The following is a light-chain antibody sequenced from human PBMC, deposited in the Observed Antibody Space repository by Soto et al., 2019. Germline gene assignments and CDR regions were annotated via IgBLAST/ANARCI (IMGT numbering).Light chain of an antibody. V-gene: IGLV2-14*01. CDR3: SSYTTSNTWV. Sequence: QSALTQPASVSGSPGQSITISCTGTSSDIGNYDFVSWYQQVPGTAPKAMIYEVSSRPSGVSNRFSGSKSDNTASLTISGLQAEDEADYYCSSYTTSNTWVFGGGTKLTVL. J-gene: IGLJ3*02. CDR2: EVS. CDR1: SSDIGNYDF.